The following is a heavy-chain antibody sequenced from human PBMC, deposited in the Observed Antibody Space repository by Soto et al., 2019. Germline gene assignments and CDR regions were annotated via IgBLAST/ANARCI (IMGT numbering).Heavy chain of an antibody. V-gene: IGHV3-9*01. Sequence: EVQLVESGGGLVQPGRSLRLSCAASGFTFDDYAMHWVRHAPGKGLEWVSGISWNSGSIGYADSVKGRFTISRDNANNSLYLQMNSLRAEDTALYYCAKGLRSYQLLVYYFDYWGQGTLVTVSS. J-gene: IGHJ4*02. CDR1: GFTFDDYA. CDR3: AKGLRSYQLLVYYFDY. D-gene: IGHD2-2*01. CDR2: ISWNSGSI.